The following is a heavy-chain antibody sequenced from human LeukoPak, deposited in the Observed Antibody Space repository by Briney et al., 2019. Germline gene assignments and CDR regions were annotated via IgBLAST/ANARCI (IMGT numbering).Heavy chain of an antibody. J-gene: IGHJ3*02. CDR2: ISGSGGST. Sequence: LPGGSLTLFCAASGFTFTSPAMSWARQAPGKGLESVSAISGSGGSTYYADSVKGRFTISRDNSKNTLYLQMNSLRAEDTAVYYCAKDRSGGWYGDAFDIWGQGTMVTVSS. V-gene: IGHV3-23*01. CDR3: AKDRSGGWYGDAFDI. D-gene: IGHD6-19*01. CDR1: GFTFTSPA.